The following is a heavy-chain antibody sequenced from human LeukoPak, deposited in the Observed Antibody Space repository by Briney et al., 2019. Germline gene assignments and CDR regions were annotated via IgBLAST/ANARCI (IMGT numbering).Heavy chain of an antibody. CDR1: GYTFTSYA. V-gene: IGHV1-3*01. CDR2: INGGNGDT. Sequence: ASVKVSCKASGYTFTSYAMHWVRQAPGRRLEWMGWINGGNGDTKYLQKFQGRVTITRDTSASTAYMELSSLRSDDTAVYYCATVGRRQPYDFWSGFDYWGQGTLVTVSS. CDR3: ATVGRRQPYDFWSGFDY. D-gene: IGHD3-3*01. J-gene: IGHJ4*02.